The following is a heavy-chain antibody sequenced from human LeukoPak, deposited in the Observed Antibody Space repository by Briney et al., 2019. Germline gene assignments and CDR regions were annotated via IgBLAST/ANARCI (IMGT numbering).Heavy chain of an antibody. D-gene: IGHD4-23*01. CDR1: GGSISSSNW. V-gene: IGHV4-4*02. Sequence: PSETLSLTCAVSGGSISSSNWWSWVRQPPGKGLEWIGEIFHSGSTNYNPSLKSRLTMSVDRSNNQFSLRLSSVTAADSAVYYCLYGGNSGDWVYWGQGTLVTVSS. CDR2: IFHSGST. J-gene: IGHJ4*02. CDR3: LYGGNSGDWVY.